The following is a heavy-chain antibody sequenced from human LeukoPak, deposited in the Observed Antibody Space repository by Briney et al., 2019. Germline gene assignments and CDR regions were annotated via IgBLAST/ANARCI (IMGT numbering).Heavy chain of an antibody. Sequence: GGSLRLSCEASGFTFSGSAMHWVRQASGNGLEWVGHIRRKANNYATTYAASVKGRFTISRDDSTSTAYLQMNSLKTEDTAVYYCTRPLTIVEATPFDLWGQGTLVTVSS. J-gene: IGHJ5*02. V-gene: IGHV3-73*01. CDR2: IRRKANNYAT. D-gene: IGHD1-26*01. CDR3: TRPLTIVEATPFDL. CDR1: GFTFSGSA.